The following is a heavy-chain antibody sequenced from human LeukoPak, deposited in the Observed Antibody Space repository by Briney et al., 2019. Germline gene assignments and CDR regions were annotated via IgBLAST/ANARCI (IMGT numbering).Heavy chain of an antibody. CDR2: IKQDGSEK. CDR1: GFTFSSYW. Sequence: GGSLRLSCVASGFTFSSYWMSWVRQAPGKGLEWVADIKQDGSEKYYVDSLKGRFTISRDNSKNSLYLQMNSLRTEDTALYYCAKGDPYYDILTGYTFDPWGQGTLVTVSS. D-gene: IGHD3-9*01. J-gene: IGHJ5*02. CDR3: AKGDPYYDILTGYTFDP. V-gene: IGHV3-7*03.